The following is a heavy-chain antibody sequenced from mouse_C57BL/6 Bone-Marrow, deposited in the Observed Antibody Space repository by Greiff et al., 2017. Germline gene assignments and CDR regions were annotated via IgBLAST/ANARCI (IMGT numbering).Heavy chain of an antibody. CDR1: GFTFSSYG. D-gene: IGHD2-5*01. J-gene: IGHJ2*01. V-gene: IGHV5-6*01. CDR2: ISSGGSYT. Sequence: VQLQQSGGDLVKPGGSLKLSCAASGFTFSSYGMSWVRQTPDKRLEWVATISSGGSYTYYPACVKGRFTISRDKAKNNLYLQMSSLKSEDTAMYYCARHRREYYSNCDYWGQGTALTVSS. CDR3: ARHRREYYSNCDY.